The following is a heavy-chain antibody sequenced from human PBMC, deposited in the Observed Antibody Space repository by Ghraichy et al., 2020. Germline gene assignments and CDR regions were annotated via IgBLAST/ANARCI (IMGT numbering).Heavy chain of an antibody. CDR3: ARDADSVPYSGSCSYFDS. V-gene: IGHV4-59*01. CDR1: GGSISSYY. Sequence: SETLSLTCTVSGGSISSYYWSWLPPPPGKGLEWIGYIFYSGSTHYTPSLMSRVTISVDPSKNQFSLQLTSVTAAATAVYYCARDADSVPYSGSCSYFDSWGQGTLVTVSS. J-gene: IGHJ4*02. D-gene: IGHD1-26*01. CDR2: IFYSGST.